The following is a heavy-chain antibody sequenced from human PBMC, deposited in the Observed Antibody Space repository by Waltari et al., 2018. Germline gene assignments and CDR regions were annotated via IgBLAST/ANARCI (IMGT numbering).Heavy chain of an antibody. CDR3: ARGRDGYSQDVFDI. D-gene: IGHD5-18*01. V-gene: IGHV3-48*01. Sequence: EVQLVESGGGLVQPGGSLRLSCAASGFTFSTYSMNWVRKAPGKGLEWVSYISSSTSTTYYADSVKGRFTISRDNAKNSLYLQMNSLRAEDTAVYYCARGRDGYSQDVFDIWGQGTMVSVSS. CDR1: GFTFSTYS. J-gene: IGHJ3*02. CDR2: ISSSTSTT.